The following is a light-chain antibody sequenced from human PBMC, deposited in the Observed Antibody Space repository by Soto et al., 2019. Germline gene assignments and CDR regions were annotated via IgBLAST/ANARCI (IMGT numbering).Light chain of an antibody. V-gene: IGLV2-14*01. CDR3: FSYIVTSAYA. J-gene: IGLJ1*01. Sequence: QSVLTQPASVSGSPGQSITISCTGTSSDIGGHSSVSWYQQRPGEDHKLMIYDVSNRPSGVSNRFSGSKSGNTASLNIYGFQADDEADYYCFSYIVTSAYAFGTGTKVTVL. CDR1: SSDIGGHSS. CDR2: DVS.